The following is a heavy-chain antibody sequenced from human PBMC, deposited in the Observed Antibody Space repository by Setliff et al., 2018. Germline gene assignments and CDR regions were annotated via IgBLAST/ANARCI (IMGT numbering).Heavy chain of an antibody. Sequence: PGGSLRLSCAASGFTFSRYTINWVRQAPGKGLEWVSSISSSSSYIYYTDSVKGRFTISRDDSKNTLYLQMNSLRPEDTAVYYCAKDSLSGWSAVDYWGQGTLVTVSS. J-gene: IGHJ4*02. D-gene: IGHD6-19*01. CDR1: GFTFSRYT. CDR2: ISSSSSYI. CDR3: AKDSLSGWSAVDY. V-gene: IGHV3-21*01.